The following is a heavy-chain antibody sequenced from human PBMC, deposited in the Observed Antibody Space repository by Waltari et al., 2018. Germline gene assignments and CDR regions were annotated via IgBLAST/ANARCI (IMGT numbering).Heavy chain of an antibody. CDR1: GLPFDDYA. CDR3: AKDSSKGSRYFDY. CDR2: ISWNSGSI. V-gene: IGHV3-9*01. Sequence: EVQLVESGGGLVQPGRSLRLSCAASGLPFDDYAMPWVRQAPGKGLEWVSGISWNSGSIGYADSVKGRFTISRDNAKNSLYLQMNSLRAEDTALYYCAKDSSKGSRYFDYWGQGTLVTVSS. J-gene: IGHJ4*02. D-gene: IGHD2-2*01.